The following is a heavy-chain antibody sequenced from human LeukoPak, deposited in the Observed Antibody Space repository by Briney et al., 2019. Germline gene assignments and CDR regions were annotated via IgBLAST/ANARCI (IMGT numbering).Heavy chain of an antibody. Sequence: SETLSLTCAVYGESFSGYYWSWIRQPPGKGLEWIGEINHSGSTNYNPSLKSRVTISVDTSKNQFSLKLSSVTAADTAVYYCARGAPSGYFDYWGHGTLVTVSS. CDR1: GESFSGYY. CDR2: INHSGST. CDR3: ARGAPSGYFDY. J-gene: IGHJ4*01. V-gene: IGHV4-34*01.